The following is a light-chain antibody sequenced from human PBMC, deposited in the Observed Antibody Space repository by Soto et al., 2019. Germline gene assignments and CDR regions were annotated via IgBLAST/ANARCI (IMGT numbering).Light chain of an antibody. CDR1: ESVDNW. V-gene: IGKV1-5*03. Sequence: DIQLTQSPSTLSASVGDKVTITCRASESVDNWLAWYQQTPGEAPHLLISRTSILQSGVPSRFSGGASETEFTLTISSLQREDLPTYYCQQYGHYSMTFGEGTKVEI. J-gene: IGKJ4*01. CDR3: QQYGHYSMT. CDR2: RTS.